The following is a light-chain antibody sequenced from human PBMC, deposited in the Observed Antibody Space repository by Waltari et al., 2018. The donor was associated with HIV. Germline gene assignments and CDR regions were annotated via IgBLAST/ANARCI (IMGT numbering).Light chain of an antibody. CDR3: QQYYSTPPT. CDR2: WAA. CDR1: QSVLYSSNNKNY. J-gene: IGKJ2*01. V-gene: IGKV4-1*01. Sequence: DIVMTQSPDSLAVSLGERATINCKSSQSVLYSSNNKNYLAWYQEKPGQPPKLLIDWAATRESGVPDRFSGSGSGTDFTLTISRLQAEDVAVYYCQQYYSTPPTFGQGTKLEIK.